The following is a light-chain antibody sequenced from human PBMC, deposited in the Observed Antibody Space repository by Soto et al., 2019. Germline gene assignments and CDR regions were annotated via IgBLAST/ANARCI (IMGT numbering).Light chain of an antibody. CDR2: DGS. CDR1: SSDVGGYNY. V-gene: IGLV2-14*04. CDR3: SSYTSSSTQV. Sequence: TSSDVGGYNYVSWYQQHPGKAPKLMIYDGSNRPSGVSNRFSGSKSGNTASLTISGLQAEDEADYYCSSYTSSSTQVFGTGTKVTVL. J-gene: IGLJ1*01.